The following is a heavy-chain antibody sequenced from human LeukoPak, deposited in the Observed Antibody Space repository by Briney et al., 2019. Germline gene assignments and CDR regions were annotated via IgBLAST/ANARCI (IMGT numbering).Heavy chain of an antibody. Sequence: GRSQRLSWAAYGLTLSSYGMHWVRQAPGKGLEWVAVISYDGSNKYYADSVKGRFTISRDNSKNTLYLQMNSLRAADTAVYYCAKDSSPVVAATEYFDYWGQGTLVTVSS. CDR3: AKDSSPVVAATEYFDY. V-gene: IGHV3-30*18. CDR2: ISYDGSNK. CDR1: GLTLSSYG. D-gene: IGHD2-15*01. J-gene: IGHJ4*02.